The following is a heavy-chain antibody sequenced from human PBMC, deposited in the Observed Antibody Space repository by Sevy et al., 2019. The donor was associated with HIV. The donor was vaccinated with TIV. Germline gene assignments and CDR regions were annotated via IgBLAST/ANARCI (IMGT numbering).Heavy chain of an antibody. V-gene: IGHV3-48*02. CDR2: ISSISSPT. CDR1: GFTFSGYS. J-gene: IGHJ4*02. D-gene: IGHD3-3*01. CDR3: VREGIGGARDFDY. Sequence: GGSLRLSCTASGFTFSGYSMNWVRQAPGKGLEWVSYISSISSPTYYADSVQGRFTVSRDNAKNSLYLQMNSLRDEDTAVYDCVREGIGGARDFDYWGQGTLVTVSS.